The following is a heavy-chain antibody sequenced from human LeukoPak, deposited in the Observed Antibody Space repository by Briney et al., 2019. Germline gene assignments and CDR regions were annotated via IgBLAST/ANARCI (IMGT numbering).Heavy chain of an antibody. D-gene: IGHD6-6*01. CDR3: ARGPNSNWSGLDF. CDR2: ISPTGSTT. J-gene: IGHJ4*02. V-gene: IGHV3-74*01. Sequence: GGSLRLSCIASGFSFSGHWMHWARQLPGKGLVWVSRISPTGSTTSYADSVKGQFTVSRDNAKNTLYLQVNNRRAEDTAVYYCARGPNSNWSGLDFWGQGTLLTVSS. CDR1: GFSFSGHW.